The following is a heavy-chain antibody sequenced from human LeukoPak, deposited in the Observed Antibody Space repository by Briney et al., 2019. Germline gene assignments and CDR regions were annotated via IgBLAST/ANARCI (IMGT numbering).Heavy chain of an antibody. D-gene: IGHD3-3*01. Sequence: QPGGSLRLSCAASGFTFSSYGMHWVRQAPGKGLEWVAVIWYDGSNKYYADSVKGRFTISRDNSKNTLYLQMNSLRAEDTAVYYCAREGPHKYYDFWSDYYGLDYWGQGTLVTVSS. CDR1: GFTFSSYG. J-gene: IGHJ4*02. CDR3: AREGPHKYYDFWSDYYGLDY. V-gene: IGHV3-33*01. CDR2: IWYDGSNK.